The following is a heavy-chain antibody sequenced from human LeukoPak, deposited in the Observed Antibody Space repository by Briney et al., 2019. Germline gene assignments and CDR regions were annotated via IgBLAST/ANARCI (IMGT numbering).Heavy chain of an antibody. CDR3: AKDVRTEYYFDY. Sequence: GGSLRLSCAASGFTFSIYAMSWVRQAPGKGLEWVSAISGSGGSTYYADSVKGRLTISRDNSKNTLYLQMNSLRAEDTAVYYCAKDVRTEYYFDYWGQGTLVTVSS. CDR1: GFTFSIYA. J-gene: IGHJ4*02. CDR2: ISGSGGST. V-gene: IGHV3-23*01. D-gene: IGHD4-17*01.